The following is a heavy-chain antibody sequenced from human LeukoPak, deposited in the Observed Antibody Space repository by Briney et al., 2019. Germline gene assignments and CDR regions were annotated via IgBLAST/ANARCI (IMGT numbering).Heavy chain of an antibody. Sequence: GGSLRLSCAASGSTVSSNYMSWVRQAPGKGLEWLSFISNGGRDISYADSVKGRFTISRDDARNSLYLQMDNLRAEDTALYYCARAVIEDYWGQGTLVTVSS. V-gene: IGHV3-11*01. J-gene: IGHJ4*02. CDR3: ARAVIEDY. D-gene: IGHD4-11*01. CDR2: ISNGGRDI. CDR1: GSTVSSNY.